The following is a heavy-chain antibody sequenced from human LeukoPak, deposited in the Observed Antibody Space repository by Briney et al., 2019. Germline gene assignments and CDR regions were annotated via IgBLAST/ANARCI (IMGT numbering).Heavy chain of an antibody. D-gene: IGHD2-15*01. CDR1: GGSISSSY. Sequence: SETLSLTCTVSGGSISSSYWSWIRQPAGKGLEYIGRIYTSGSTNYNPSLKSRVTMSVDTSKNHFSLKLSSVTTADTALYYCAGSRYCSGGTCYATFDYWGQGTLVTVSS. CDR3: AGSRYCSGGTCYATFDY. CDR2: IYTSGST. J-gene: IGHJ4*02. V-gene: IGHV4-4*07.